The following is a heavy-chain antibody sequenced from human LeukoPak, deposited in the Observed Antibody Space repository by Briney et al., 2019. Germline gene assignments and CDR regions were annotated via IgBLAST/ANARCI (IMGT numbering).Heavy chain of an antibody. J-gene: IGHJ4*02. CDR2: IYTSGSA. CDR1: GGSSSSGSYY. V-gene: IGHV4-61*02. D-gene: IGHD3-22*01. CDR3: ARSRGMISASPFNS. Sequence: PSQTLSLTCTVSGGSSSSGSYYWSWIRQPAGKGLEWIGRIYTSGSANYNPSLKSRDTMSLDTSKNQFSLKLSSVTAADTAVYYCARSRGMISASPFNSWGQETRLTVPS.